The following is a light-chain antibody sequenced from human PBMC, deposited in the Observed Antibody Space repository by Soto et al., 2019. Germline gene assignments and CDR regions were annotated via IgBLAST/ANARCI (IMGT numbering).Light chain of an antibody. V-gene: IGKV3-20*01. CDR2: STS. CDR3: QQYGRSQT. Sequence: EIVLTQSPDTLSLSPGERATLSCRASQRVSSDSLAWYQQQPGQAPRLLIYSTSNRAAGIPDRFSGSGSGTDFTLTIRRLEPEDFALYYCQQYGRSQTFGQGTKVDTK. CDR1: QRVSSDS. J-gene: IGKJ1*01.